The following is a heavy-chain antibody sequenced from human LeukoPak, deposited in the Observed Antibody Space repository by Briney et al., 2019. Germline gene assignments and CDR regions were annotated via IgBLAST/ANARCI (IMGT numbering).Heavy chain of an antibody. Sequence: SETLSLTCTVSGGSISSGGYYWSWIRQHPGKGLEWIGYIYYSGSTYYNPSLKSRVTISVDTPKNQFSLKLSSVTAADTAVYYCASHTKWFGELLFDYWGQGTLVTVSS. V-gene: IGHV4-31*03. CDR1: GGSISSGGYY. D-gene: IGHD3-10*01. CDR2: IYYSGST. J-gene: IGHJ4*02. CDR3: ASHTKWFGELLFDY.